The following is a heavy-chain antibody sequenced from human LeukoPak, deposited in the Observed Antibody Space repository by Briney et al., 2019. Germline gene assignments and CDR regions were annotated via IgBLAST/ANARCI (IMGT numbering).Heavy chain of an antibody. D-gene: IGHD3-10*01. CDR3: ARGIFYGSGSQSFDY. Sequence: GGSLRLSCAASGFTFSYYSMSWIRQAPGKGLEWISYISGSSNIKYFADSVQGRFTISRDNAKESLYLKMESLRVEDTAFYYCARGIFYGSGSQSFDYWGQGTLVTVSS. J-gene: IGHJ4*02. V-gene: IGHV3-48*01. CDR1: GFTFSYYS. CDR2: ISGSSNIK.